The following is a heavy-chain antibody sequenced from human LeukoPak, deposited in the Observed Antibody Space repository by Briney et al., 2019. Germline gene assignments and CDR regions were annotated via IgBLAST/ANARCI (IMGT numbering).Heavy chain of an antibody. CDR1: GYTFTGYY. Sequence: ASVKVSCKASGYTFTGYYMHWVRQAPGQGIEWMGRINPNSGGTNYAQKFQGRVTMTRDTSISTAYMELSRLRSDDTAVYYCAREGRAKMATISLRRYFDYWGQGTLVTVSS. V-gene: IGHV1-2*06. CDR2: INPNSGGT. D-gene: IGHD5-24*01. CDR3: AREGRAKMATISLRRYFDY. J-gene: IGHJ4*02.